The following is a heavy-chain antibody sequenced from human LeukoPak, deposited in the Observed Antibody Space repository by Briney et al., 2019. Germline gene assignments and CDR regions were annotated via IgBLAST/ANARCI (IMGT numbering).Heavy chain of an antibody. J-gene: IGHJ5*02. D-gene: IGHD4-17*01. Sequence: TASETLSLTCTVSGGSISSYYWSWIRQPPGKGLEWIGYIYYSGSTNYNPSLKSRVTISVDTSKNQFSLKLSSVTAADTAVYYCASGYGDYWFDPWGQGTLVTVSS. CDR2: IYYSGST. CDR3: ASGYGDYWFDP. CDR1: GGSISSYY. V-gene: IGHV4-59*01.